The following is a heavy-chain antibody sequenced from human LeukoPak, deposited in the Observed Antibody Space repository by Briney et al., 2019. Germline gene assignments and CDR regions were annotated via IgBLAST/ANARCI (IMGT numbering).Heavy chain of an antibody. J-gene: IGHJ3*02. CDR1: GFTFSTYW. CDR3: AKDMGLWFGELSPNHDAFDI. CDR2: ISWDSGSV. D-gene: IGHD3-10*01. V-gene: IGHV3-9*01. Sequence: GGSLRLSCEASGFTFSTYWMHWVRQAPGKGLEWVSGISWDSGSVGYADSVKGRFTISRDNAKNSLYLQMDSLRSEDTAFYYCAKDMGLWFGELSPNHDAFDIWGRGTMVTVSS.